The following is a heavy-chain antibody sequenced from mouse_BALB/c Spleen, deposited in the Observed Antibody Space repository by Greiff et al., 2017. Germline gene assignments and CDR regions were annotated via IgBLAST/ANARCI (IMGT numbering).Heavy chain of an antibody. CDR1: GFTFSSYG. D-gene: IGHD2-1*01. CDR3: ARHRDGKAWFAY. J-gene: IGHJ3*01. V-gene: IGHV5-6*01. CDR2: ISSGGSYT. Sequence: EVHLVESGGDLVKPGGSLKLSCAASGFTFSSYGMSWVRQTPDKRLEWVATISSGGSYTYYPDSVKGRFTISRDNAKNTLYLQMSSLKSEDTAMYYCARHRDGKAWFAYWGQGTLVTVSA.